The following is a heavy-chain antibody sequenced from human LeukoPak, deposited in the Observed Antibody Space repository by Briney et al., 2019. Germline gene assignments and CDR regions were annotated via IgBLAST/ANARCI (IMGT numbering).Heavy chain of an antibody. J-gene: IGHJ4*02. CDR2: ISSSGGTI. V-gene: IGHV3-48*03. D-gene: IGHD2-15*01. CDR1: GFTFSNYE. CDR3: AREVVVAATPLDY. Sequence: GGSLRLSCAASGFTFSNYEMNWVRQAPGKGLECVSYISSSGGTIYYADSVKGRFTISRDNAKNSLYLQMHSLRAEDTAVYYCAREVVVAATPLDYWGQGTLVTVSS.